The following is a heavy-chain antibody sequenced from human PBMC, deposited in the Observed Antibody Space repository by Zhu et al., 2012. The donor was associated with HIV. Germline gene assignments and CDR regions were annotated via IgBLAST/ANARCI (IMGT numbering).Heavy chain of an antibody. V-gene: IGHV4-34*01. Sequence: QVQLQQWGAGLLKPSETLSLTCAVYGGSFSNYYWTWIRQTPGKGLEWIGEINHSGSTNYNPSLKSRVTISVDTSKNQFSLKLSSVTAADTAVYYCARHSRYDILTGWGHFDYSGPGSPGHRLL. J-gene: IGHJ4*02. D-gene: IGHD3-9*01. CDR3: ARHSRYDILTGWGHFDY. CDR1: GGSFSNYY. CDR2: INHSGST.